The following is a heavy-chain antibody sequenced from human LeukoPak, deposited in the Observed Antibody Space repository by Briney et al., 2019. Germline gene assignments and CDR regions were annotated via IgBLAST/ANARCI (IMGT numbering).Heavy chain of an antibody. CDR3: AKPTRGSGSFLIDF. Sequence: GGSLRLSCAASGFTFSSYGMHWARQAPGKGLEWVAVIWDDGSSKYYGDSVKGRFTISRDNSKNTLYLQKNSLRAEDTAVYYCAKPTRGSGSFLIDFWGQGTLVTVSS. CDR2: IWDDGSSK. V-gene: IGHV3-33*06. D-gene: IGHD1-26*01. CDR1: GFTFSSYG. J-gene: IGHJ4*02.